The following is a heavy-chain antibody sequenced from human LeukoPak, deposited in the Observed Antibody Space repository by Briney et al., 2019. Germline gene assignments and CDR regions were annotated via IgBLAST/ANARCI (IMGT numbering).Heavy chain of an antibody. D-gene: IGHD2-2*01. Sequence: SGTLSLTCAVSGGSISSNWWSWVRQPPGKGLEWIGEIYHSGTTNSNPSLRSRVTISIDKSKNQFSLKLSSVTAADTAMYYCARHSDIVVVPAAVNFDYWGQGTLVTVSS. J-gene: IGHJ4*02. V-gene: IGHV4-4*02. CDR3: ARHSDIVVVPAAVNFDY. CDR2: IYHSGTT. CDR1: GGSISSNW.